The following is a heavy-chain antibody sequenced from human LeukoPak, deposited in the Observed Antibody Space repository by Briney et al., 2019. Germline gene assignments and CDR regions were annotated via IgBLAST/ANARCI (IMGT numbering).Heavy chain of an antibody. D-gene: IGHD5-12*01. CDR1: GGSISSSSYY. Sequence: PSETLSLTCTVSGGSISSSSYYWGWIRQPPGKGLEWIGSIYHSGSTYYNPSLKSRVTISVDTSKNQFSLKLSSVTAADTAVYYCARALGYSGYDYVIDPWGQGTLVTVSS. V-gene: IGHV4-39*07. CDR3: ARALGYSGYDYVIDP. CDR2: IYHSGST. J-gene: IGHJ5*02.